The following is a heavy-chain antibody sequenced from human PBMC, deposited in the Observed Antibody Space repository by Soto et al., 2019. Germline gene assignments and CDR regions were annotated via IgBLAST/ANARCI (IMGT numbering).Heavy chain of an antibody. D-gene: IGHD3-16*01. Sequence: EVQLVESGGALVQPGGSLRLSCAASGFTFSNYWMYWVRQAPGKGLVWVSRLDSEGGNTLYADSVKGRFTISRDKARNTLYGPMDSPSGVCKAVYYCATDRGCVINSEIMMNANHMAVWGKGTTVTVSS. CDR3: ATDRGCVINSEIMMNANHMAV. J-gene: IGHJ6*03. V-gene: IGHV3-74*01. CDR1: GFTFSNYW. CDR2: LDSEGGNT.